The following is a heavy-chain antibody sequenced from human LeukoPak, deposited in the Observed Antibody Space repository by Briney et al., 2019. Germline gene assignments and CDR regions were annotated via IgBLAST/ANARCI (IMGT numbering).Heavy chain of an antibody. Sequence: SETLSLTCTVSGGSISSYYWSWIRQPPGKGLEWIGYIYYSGSTNYNPSLKSRVTISVDTSKNQFFLKLSSVTAADTAVYYCARLAGYYDFWSGYYREHYFEYWGQGTRVTVYS. V-gene: IGHV4-59*08. CDR3: ARLAGYYDFWSGYYREHYFEY. CDR1: GGSISSYY. D-gene: IGHD3-3*01. J-gene: IGHJ4*02. CDR2: IYYSGST.